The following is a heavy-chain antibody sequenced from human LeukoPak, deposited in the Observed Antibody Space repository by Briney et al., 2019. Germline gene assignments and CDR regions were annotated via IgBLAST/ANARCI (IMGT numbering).Heavy chain of an antibody. Sequence: QSGGSLRLSCAVSGFTFDDYAMHWVRQAPGKGLEWVSGISWNSGSIGYADSVKGRFTISRDNAKNSLYLQMNSLRAEDMALYYCAKGWCSSTSCGGIDYWGQGTLVTVSS. J-gene: IGHJ4*02. V-gene: IGHV3-9*03. CDR1: GFTFDDYA. CDR2: ISWNSGSI. CDR3: AKGWCSSTSCGGIDY. D-gene: IGHD2-2*01.